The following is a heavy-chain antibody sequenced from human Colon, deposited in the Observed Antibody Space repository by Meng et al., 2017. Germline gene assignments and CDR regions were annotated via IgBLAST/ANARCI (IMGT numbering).Heavy chain of an antibody. D-gene: IGHD4-17*01. CDR2: IYYTGNT. CDR1: GASVSSDSHY. CDR3: ARVNGDFDEAWFDP. J-gene: IGHJ5*02. V-gene: IGHV4-61*03. Sequence: QVQRQVSCPGLVRPSETLPLTCTVSGASVSSDSHYWSWIRQSPGKGLEWIGYIYYTGNTNDNPSLASRVSMSLDTSKNHFSLHLTSVTAADTAIYYCARVNGDFDEAWFDPWGQGTLVTVSS.